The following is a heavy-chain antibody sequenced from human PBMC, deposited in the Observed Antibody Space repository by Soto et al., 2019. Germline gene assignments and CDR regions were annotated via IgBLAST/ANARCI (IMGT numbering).Heavy chain of an antibody. CDR1: GFTFSSYS. J-gene: IGHJ6*02. CDR2: ISSSGSHI. CDR3: ARADSGYAHGYYYYGMDV. Sequence: GGSLRLSCAVSGFTFSSYSMVWVRQAPGKGLEWVSSISSSGSHIYYADSVKGRFTISRDNAKNSLYLQMNSLRAEDTAVYYCARADSGYAHGYYYYGMDVWGQGTTVTVSS. D-gene: IGHD5-12*01. V-gene: IGHV3-21*01.